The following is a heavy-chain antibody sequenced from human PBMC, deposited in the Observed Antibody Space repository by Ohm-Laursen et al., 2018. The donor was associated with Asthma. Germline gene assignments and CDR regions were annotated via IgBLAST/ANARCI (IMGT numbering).Heavy chain of an antibody. V-gene: IGHV3-30-3*01. J-gene: IGHJ4*02. D-gene: IGHD3-3*01. CDR2: GGSYYDGGLK. CDR3: ARDVMEWYLPAFDF. Sequence: SLRLSCAASGFTIRGYAMHWVRQAPGKGLEWVAVGGSYYDGGLKYYADSVNGRFTVSRDDSKNTLYLQMNSLRPDDTAVYYCARDVMEWYLPAFDFWGQGTLVTVSS. CDR1: GFTIRGYA.